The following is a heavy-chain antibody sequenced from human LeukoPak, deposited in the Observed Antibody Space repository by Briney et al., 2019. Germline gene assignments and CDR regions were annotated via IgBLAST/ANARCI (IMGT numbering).Heavy chain of an antibody. J-gene: IGHJ3*02. CDR2: INPNSGGT. V-gene: IGHV1-2*02. CDR3: ATKGEMVDTAMADDAFDI. D-gene: IGHD5-18*01. CDR1: GYIFTGYY. Sequence: ASVKVSCKASGYIFTGYYMHWVRQAPGQGLEWMGWINPNSGGTNYAQKFQGRVTMTRDTSISTAYMELSRLRSDDTAVYYCATKGEMVDTAMADDAFDIWGQGTMVTVSS.